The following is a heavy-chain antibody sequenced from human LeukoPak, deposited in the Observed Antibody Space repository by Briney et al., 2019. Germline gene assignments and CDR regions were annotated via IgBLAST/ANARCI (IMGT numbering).Heavy chain of an antibody. Sequence: SETLSLTCAVYGGSFSGYYWSWIRQPPGKGLEWIGSIYHSGSTYYNPSLKSRVTISVDTSKNQFSLKLSSVTAADTAVYYCAGDLTAYGSGSYDYWGQGTLVTVSS. CDR1: GGSFSGYY. V-gene: IGHV4-34*01. CDR3: AGDLTAYGSGSYDY. J-gene: IGHJ4*02. D-gene: IGHD3-10*01. CDR2: IYHSGST.